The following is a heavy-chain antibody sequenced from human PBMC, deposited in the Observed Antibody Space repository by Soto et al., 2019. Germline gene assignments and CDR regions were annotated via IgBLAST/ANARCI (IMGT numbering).Heavy chain of an antibody. CDR2: ISSSSNTM. Sequence: EVRLVESGGGLVQPGGSLRLSCAASGFTFSSYSMNWVRQAPGKGLEWVSYISSSSNTMFYAASVKGRFTISRDNAENSLYLQMNSLRDEDTAVYYCARDRVVIETLVFFDYWGPGALVTVSS. CDR3: ARDRVVIETLVFFDY. CDR1: GFTFSSYS. V-gene: IGHV3-48*02. D-gene: IGHD2-2*01. J-gene: IGHJ4*02.